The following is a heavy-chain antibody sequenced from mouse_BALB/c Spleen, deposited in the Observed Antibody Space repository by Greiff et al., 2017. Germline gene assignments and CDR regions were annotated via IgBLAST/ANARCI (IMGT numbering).Heavy chain of an antibody. CDR1: GFTFSSYA. CDR3: ARQEWYDLYYYAMDY. Sequence: DVKLVESGGGLVKPGGSLKLSCAASGFTFSSYAMSWVRQTPEKRLEWVATISSGGSYTYYPDSVKGRFTISRDNAKNTLYLQMSSLRSEDTAMYYCARQEWYDLYYYAMDYWGQGTSVTVSS. CDR2: ISSGGSYT. V-gene: IGHV5-9-3*01. D-gene: IGHD2-14*01. J-gene: IGHJ4*01.